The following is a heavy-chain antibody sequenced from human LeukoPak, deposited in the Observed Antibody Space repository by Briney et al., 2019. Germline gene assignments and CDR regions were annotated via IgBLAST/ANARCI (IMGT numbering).Heavy chain of an antibody. CDR3: ARRRGGSSLCDY. V-gene: IGHV4-39*01. Sequence: SETLSLTCTVSGGSISSSSYYWVWVRQPPGKGLEWIGNIQYSGNTYHNPSLKSRVTISADTSKNQFSLRLSSVTAADTAVYYCARRRGGSSLCDYWGQGTLVTVSS. CDR2: IQYSGNT. CDR1: GGSISSSSYY. J-gene: IGHJ4*02. D-gene: IGHD6-13*01.